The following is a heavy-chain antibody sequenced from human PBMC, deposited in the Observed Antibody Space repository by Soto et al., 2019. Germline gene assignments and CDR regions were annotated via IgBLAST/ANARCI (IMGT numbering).Heavy chain of an antibody. CDR1: GYTFSRYG. V-gene: IGHV1-18*01. D-gene: IGHD1-26*01. CDR2: ISGEDGET. Sequence: ASVKVSCKASGYTFSRYGISWVRQAPGQGLEWMGCISGEDGETKYAQKFQGRVTMTEDTSTDTAYMELSSLRSEDTAVYYCATVWDSLYYFDYWGQGTLVTVSS. J-gene: IGHJ4*02. CDR3: ATVWDSLYYFDY.